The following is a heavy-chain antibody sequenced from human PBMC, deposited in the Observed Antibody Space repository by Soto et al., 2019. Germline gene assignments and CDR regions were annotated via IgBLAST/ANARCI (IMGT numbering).Heavy chain of an antibody. CDR2: IIPIFGTA. CDR1: GGTFSSYA. D-gene: IGHD3-22*01. V-gene: IGHV1-69*13. Sequence: ASVKVSCKASGGTFSSYAISWVRQAPGQGLEWMGGIIPIFGTANYAQKFQGRVTITADESTSTAYMELSSLRSEDTAMYYCARDYVYYDSSGYYDSWFDPWGQGTLVTVSS. CDR3: ARDYVYYDSSGYYDSWFDP. J-gene: IGHJ5*02.